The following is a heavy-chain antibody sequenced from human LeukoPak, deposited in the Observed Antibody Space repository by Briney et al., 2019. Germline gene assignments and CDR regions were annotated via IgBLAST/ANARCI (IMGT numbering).Heavy chain of an antibody. J-gene: IGHJ4*02. CDR2: IIPILGIA. D-gene: IGHD2-2*01. V-gene: IGHV1-69*04. CDR3: ARPEDQLPIPWAFDY. CDR1: GGTFSSYA. Sequence: SVKVSCKASGGTFSSYAISWVRQAPGQGLEWMGRIIPILGIANYAQKFQGRVTITADKSTSTAYMELSSLRSEDTAVYYCARPEDQLPIPWAFDYWGQGTLVTVSS.